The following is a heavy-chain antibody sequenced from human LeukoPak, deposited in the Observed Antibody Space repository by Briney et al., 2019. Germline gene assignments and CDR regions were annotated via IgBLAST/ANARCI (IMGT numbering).Heavy chain of an antibody. CDR1: GFTFSSYG. J-gene: IGHJ3*02. CDR2: ISSSSSYI. Sequence: PGGSLRLSCAASGFTFSSYGMNWVRQAPGKGLEWVSSISSSSSYIYYADSVKGRFTISRDNAKNSLYLQMNSLRAEDTAVYYCAIVVVVAATNDAFDIWGQGTMVTVSS. D-gene: IGHD2-15*01. CDR3: AIVVVVAATNDAFDI. V-gene: IGHV3-21*01.